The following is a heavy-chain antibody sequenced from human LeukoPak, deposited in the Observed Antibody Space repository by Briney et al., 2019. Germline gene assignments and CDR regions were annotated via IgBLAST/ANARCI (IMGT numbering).Heavy chain of an antibody. CDR3: ARDLVAAAGTGSDY. Sequence: PGGSLRLSCAASGFTFSSYGMHWVRQAPGKGLEWVAVIWYDGSNKYYADSVEGRFTISRDNSKNTLYLQMNSLRAEDTAVYYCARDLVAAAGTGSDYWGQGTLVTVSS. J-gene: IGHJ4*02. CDR1: GFTFSSYG. V-gene: IGHV3-33*01. D-gene: IGHD6-13*01. CDR2: IWYDGSNK.